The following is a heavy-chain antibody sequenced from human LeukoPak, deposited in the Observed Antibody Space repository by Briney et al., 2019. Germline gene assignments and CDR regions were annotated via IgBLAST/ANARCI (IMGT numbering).Heavy chain of an antibody. CDR2: ISGSGGST. J-gene: IGHJ4*02. Sequence: GGSLRLSCAASGFTFSSHAMSWVRQAPGKGLEWVSAISGSGGSTYYADSVKGRFTISRDNAKNTLYLQMNSLRAEDTAVYYCARVLDYYSYGYYWGQGTLVTVSS. V-gene: IGHV3-23*01. CDR1: GFTFSSHA. D-gene: IGHD5-18*01. CDR3: ARVLDYYSYGYY.